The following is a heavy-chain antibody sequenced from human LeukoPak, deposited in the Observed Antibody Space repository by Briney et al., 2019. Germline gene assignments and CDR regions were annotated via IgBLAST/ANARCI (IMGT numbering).Heavy chain of an antibody. CDR3: ARPTYDSRGYGAFDI. J-gene: IGHJ3*02. CDR2: IYPGDSDT. CDR1: GYSFTSYW. V-gene: IGHV5-51*01. Sequence: GESLKISCKGSGYSFTSYWIGWVRQMPGKGLEWMGIIYPGDSDTRYSPSFQGQVTISADKSIRTAYLQWSSLKASDTAMYYCARPTYDSRGYGAFDIWGQGTMVTVSS. D-gene: IGHD3-22*01.